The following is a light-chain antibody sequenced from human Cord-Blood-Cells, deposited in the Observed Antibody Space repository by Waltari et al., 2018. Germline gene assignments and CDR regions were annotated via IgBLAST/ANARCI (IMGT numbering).Light chain of an antibody. CDR1: NIGSKS. J-gene: IGLJ1*01. CDR2: YDS. V-gene: IGLV3-21*04. Sequence: SYVLTQPPSVSVAPGKTARITCGGNNIGSKSVHWYQQKPGQAPVLVIYYDSDRPSGIPERFSGSNSGNTATLTISRVEAGDEADYYCQLWDSSSDHNYVFGTGTKVTVL. CDR3: QLWDSSSDHNYV.